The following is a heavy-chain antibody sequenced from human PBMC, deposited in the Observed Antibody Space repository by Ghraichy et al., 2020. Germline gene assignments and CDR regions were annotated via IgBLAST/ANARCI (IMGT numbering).Heavy chain of an antibody. V-gene: IGHV4-39*01. CDR1: GGSISSSTYY. J-gene: IGHJ6*02. CDR2: IYYSGRT. D-gene: IGHD1-1*01. CDR3: ARHFVQLERRYGMDV. Sequence: SETLSLTCTVSGGSISSSTYYWGWIRPPPGKGLEWIRNIYYSGRTYYHTFLKRRFSISVDTSKYQFSLKLRSVTAAATAVYYCARHFVQLERRYGMDVWGQGTTVTVSS.